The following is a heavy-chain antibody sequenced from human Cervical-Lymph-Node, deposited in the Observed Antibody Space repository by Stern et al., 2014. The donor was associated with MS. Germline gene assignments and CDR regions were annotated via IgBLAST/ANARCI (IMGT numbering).Heavy chain of an antibody. CDR1: GDSVSSNSAT. Sequence: VQLQQSGPGLVKPSQTLSLTCALSGDSVSSNSATWSWIRQSPSRGLEWLGRTYHRSRWYFDYAISLKSRVTIGPDTSKNQFSLRLNSVTPEDTAVYYCARDVSSSPDAFDIWGQGTMVIVSS. D-gene: IGHD6-6*01. CDR3: ARDVSSSPDAFDI. J-gene: IGHJ3*02. CDR2: TYHRSRWYF. V-gene: IGHV6-1*01.